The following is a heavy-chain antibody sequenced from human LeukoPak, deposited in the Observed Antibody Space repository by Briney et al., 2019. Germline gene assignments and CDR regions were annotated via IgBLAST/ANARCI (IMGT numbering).Heavy chain of an antibody. J-gene: IGHJ4*02. D-gene: IGHD3-22*01. V-gene: IGHV1-2*02. CDR2: INPNSGGT. CDR1: GYTLSGYY. Sequence: ASVKVSCKASGYTLSGYYMHWVRQAPGQGLEWMGWINPNSGGTNYAQKFHGRVTMTRDTSISTAYMELSRLGSDDTAVYYCARESGYYDSSRGVDYWGQGTLVTVSS. CDR3: ARESGYYDSSRGVDY.